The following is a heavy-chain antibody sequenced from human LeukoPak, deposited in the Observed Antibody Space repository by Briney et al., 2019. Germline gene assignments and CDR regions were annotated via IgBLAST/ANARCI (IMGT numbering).Heavy chain of an antibody. J-gene: IGHJ6*02. CDR2: ISGTGGST. CDR3: AKDSTDLLWFGELSIGGMDV. CDR1: GFTFRSYA. D-gene: IGHD3-10*01. V-gene: IGHV3-23*01. Sequence: GGSLRLSCGTSGFTFRSYAMSWVRQAPGKGLDWVSGISGTGGSTYYADSVKGRFTVSRDNSKNTLYLQMNSLRVEDTAVYYCAKDSTDLLWFGELSIGGMDVWGQGTTVTVSS.